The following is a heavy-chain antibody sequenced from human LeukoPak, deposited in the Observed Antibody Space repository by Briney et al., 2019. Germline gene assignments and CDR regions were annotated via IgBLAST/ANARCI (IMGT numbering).Heavy chain of an antibody. J-gene: IGHJ5*02. Sequence: GESLRLSCAASGFTFSSYAMSWVRQAPGKGLEWVSAISGSGGSTYYADSVKGRFTISRDNSKNTLYLQMNSLRAEDTAVYYCAKGYCSSTSCSRFDPWGQGTLVTVSS. CDR1: GFTFSSYA. V-gene: IGHV3-23*01. D-gene: IGHD2-2*01. CDR3: AKGYCSSTSCSRFDP. CDR2: ISGSGGST.